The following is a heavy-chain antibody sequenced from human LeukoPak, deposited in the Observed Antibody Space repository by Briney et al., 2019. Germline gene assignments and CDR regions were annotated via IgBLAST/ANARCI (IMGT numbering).Heavy chain of an antibody. V-gene: IGHV4-34*01. CDR1: GGSFSGYY. D-gene: IGHD3-10*01. CDR2: INHSGST. J-gene: IGHJ4*02. CDR3: ARDGGLDY. Sequence: SETLSLTCAVYGGSFSGYYWSWIRQPPGKGLEWIGEINHSGSTNYNPSLKSRVTISVDTSKNQFSLKLSSVTAADTAVYHCARDGGLDYWGQGTLVTVSS.